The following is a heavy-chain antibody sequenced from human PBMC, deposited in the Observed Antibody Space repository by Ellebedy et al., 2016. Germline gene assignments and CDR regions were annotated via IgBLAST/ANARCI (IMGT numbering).Heavy chain of an antibody. V-gene: IGHV4-34*01. CDR2: IDHSGST. J-gene: IGHJ6*02. CDR3: ARGPSPDSSSWYSDYYYGMDV. Sequence: SETLSLTXAVYGGSFSDYYWSWIRQPPGKGLEWIGEIDHSGSTNYTPSLKSRVTMSVDTSKNQFSLKLSSVTAADTAVYYCARGPSPDSSSWYSDYYYGMDVWGQGTTVTVSS. D-gene: IGHD6-13*01. CDR1: GGSFSDYY.